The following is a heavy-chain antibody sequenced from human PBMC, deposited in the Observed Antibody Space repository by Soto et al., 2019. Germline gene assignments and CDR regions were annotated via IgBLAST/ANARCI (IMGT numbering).Heavy chain of an antibody. D-gene: IGHD2-21*02. CDR1: GGTFSSYA. J-gene: IGHJ4*02. Sequence: QVQLVQSGAEVKKPGSSVKVSCKASGGTFSSYAISWVRQAPGQGLEWMGGIIPIFGTANYAQKFQGRVTMAADESTSTAYMELGSLRSEDTDVYYCARDGVGTTRGPYCDYWGQGTLVTVSS. CDR2: IIPIFGTA. V-gene: IGHV1-69*01. CDR3: ARDGVGTTRGPYCDY.